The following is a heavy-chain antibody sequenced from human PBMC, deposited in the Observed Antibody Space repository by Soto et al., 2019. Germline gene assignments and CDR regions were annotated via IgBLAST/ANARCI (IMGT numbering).Heavy chain of an antibody. Sequence: QVQLQESGPGLVKPSETLSLTCTVSGGSISSYYWSWLWQPPGKGLEWIGYIYYSGSTNYNPSLKSRVTISVDTSKNQFSLKLSSVTAADTAVYYCARGHGYWGQGTLVTVSS. CDR3: ARGHGY. CDR2: IYYSGST. CDR1: GGSISSYY. V-gene: IGHV4-59*01. J-gene: IGHJ4*02.